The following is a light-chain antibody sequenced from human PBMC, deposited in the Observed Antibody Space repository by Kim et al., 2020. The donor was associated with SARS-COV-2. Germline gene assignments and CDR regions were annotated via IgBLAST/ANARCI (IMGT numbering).Light chain of an antibody. CDR3: LQYADYPVT. J-gene: IGKJ5*01. Sequence: ASVGDRVTLTCRASRGISNLLAWFQQKPGRVPKRLIYDASSLQSGVPSRFSGSGSGTEFTLTISSLQPEDFATYYCLQYADYPVTFGQGTRLEIK. V-gene: IGKV1-17*03. CDR2: DAS. CDR1: RGISNL.